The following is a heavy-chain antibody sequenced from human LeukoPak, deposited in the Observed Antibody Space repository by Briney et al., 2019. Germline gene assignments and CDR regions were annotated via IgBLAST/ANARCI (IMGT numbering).Heavy chain of an antibody. D-gene: IGHD5-24*01. Sequence: SETLSLTCTVSGGSISSYYWSWIRQPPGKGLEWIGYIYHSGSTNYNPSLKSRVTISLDTSKNQFSLKLTSVTAADTAIYYCARVGGMTTINNAAFDIWGQGTMVTVSS. CDR3: ARVGGMTTINNAAFDI. CDR2: IYHSGST. V-gene: IGHV4-59*01. CDR1: GGSISSYY. J-gene: IGHJ3*02.